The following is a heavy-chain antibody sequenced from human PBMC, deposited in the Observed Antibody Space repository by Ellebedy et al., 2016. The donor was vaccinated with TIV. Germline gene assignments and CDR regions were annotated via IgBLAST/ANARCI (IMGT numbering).Heavy chain of an antibody. J-gene: IGHJ6*02. V-gene: IGHV1-18*04. CDR2: ISAYNGNT. CDR1: GYTFTSYG. Sequence: ASVKVSXXASGYTFTSYGISWVRQAPGQGLEWMGWISAYNGNTNYAQKLQGRVTMTTDTSMSTAYMELRSLRSDDTAVYYCARGGYYDILTGHYYYYGMDVWGQGTTVTVSS. CDR3: ARGGYYDILTGHYYYYGMDV. D-gene: IGHD3-9*01.